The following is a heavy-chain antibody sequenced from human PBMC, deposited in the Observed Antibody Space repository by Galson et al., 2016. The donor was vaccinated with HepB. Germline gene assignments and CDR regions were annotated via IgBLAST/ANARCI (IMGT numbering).Heavy chain of an antibody. Sequence: SVKVSCKASGGTFSSHAISWVRRAPGQGLEWMGGIIPIFGSANLAQRFHDRVTITADESTSTAYMELSSLTSEDTAVYYCARYQGSGYDPYYYYYYGMDVWGQGTTVTVSS. CDR2: IIPIFGSA. D-gene: IGHD5-12*01. J-gene: IGHJ6*02. CDR3: ARYQGSGYDPYYYYYYGMDV. V-gene: IGHV1-69*13. CDR1: GGTFSSHA.